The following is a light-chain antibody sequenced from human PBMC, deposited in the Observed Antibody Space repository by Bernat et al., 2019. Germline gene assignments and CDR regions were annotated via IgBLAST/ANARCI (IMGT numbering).Light chain of an antibody. Sequence: QPGLTQPPSVSKGLRQTATLTCTGNSNNVGNEGAAWLQQHQGHPPKLLSYRNNNRPSGISERFSASRSGNTASLTITGLQPEDEADYYCTAWDSSITSWVFGGGTKLTVL. CDR2: RNN. J-gene: IGLJ3*02. CDR1: SNNVGNEG. V-gene: IGLV10-54*04. CDR3: TAWDSSITSWV.